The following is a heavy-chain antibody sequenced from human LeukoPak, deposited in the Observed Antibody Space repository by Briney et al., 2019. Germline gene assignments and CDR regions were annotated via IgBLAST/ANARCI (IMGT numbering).Heavy chain of an antibody. CDR3: ASTYYDFWSGSSRQGVDP. CDR2: IYYSGST. V-gene: IGHV4-39*01. J-gene: IGHJ5*02. CDR1: GGSISSSNYY. Sequence: SETLSLICTVSGGSISSSNYYWGWIRQPPGKGLEWIGSIYYSGSTYYNPSLKSRVTISVDTSKNQFSLKLSSVTAADTAVYYCASTYYDFWSGSSRQGVDPWGQGTLVTVSS. D-gene: IGHD3-3*01.